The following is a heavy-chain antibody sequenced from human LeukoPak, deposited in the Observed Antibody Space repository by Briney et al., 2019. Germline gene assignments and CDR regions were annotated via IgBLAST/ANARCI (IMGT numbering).Heavy chain of an antibody. CDR2: ISAYNGNT. V-gene: IGHV1-18*01. CDR1: GYTFTSYD. CDR3: ARTQITMVRGVPGLYYYYGMDV. Sequence: GASVKVSCKASGYTFTSYDINWVRQAPGQGLEWMGWISAYNGNTNYAQKLQGRVTMTTDTSTSTAYMELRGLRSDDTAVYYCARTQITMVRGVPGLYYYYGMDVWGQGTTVTVSS. J-gene: IGHJ6*02. D-gene: IGHD3-10*01.